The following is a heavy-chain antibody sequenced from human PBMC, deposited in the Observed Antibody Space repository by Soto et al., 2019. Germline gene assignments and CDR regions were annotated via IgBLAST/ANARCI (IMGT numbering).Heavy chain of an antibody. D-gene: IGHD6-19*01. CDR1: GFTFSNYW. CDR3: ARDPAPSGWYDY. CDR2: INSDGSST. V-gene: IGHV3-74*01. J-gene: IGHJ4*02. Sequence: PGGSLRLSCAASGFTFSNYWMHWVRQAPGKGLVWVSRINSDGSSTTYADSVKGRFTISRDNAKSTLYLQMNSLRAEDTAVYYCARDPAPSGWYDYWGQGTLVTVSS.